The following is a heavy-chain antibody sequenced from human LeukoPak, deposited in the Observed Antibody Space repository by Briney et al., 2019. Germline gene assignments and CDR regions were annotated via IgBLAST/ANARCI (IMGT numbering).Heavy chain of an antibody. J-gene: IGHJ4*02. CDR2: IYTSGST. CDR3: ARDECTNGVCYTTDYFDY. D-gene: IGHD2-8*01. Sequence: SETLSLTCTVSGGSISSYYWSWIRQPAGKELEWVGRIYTSGSTNYNPSLKSRVTMSVDTSKNQFSLKLSSVTAADTAVYYCARDECTNGVCYTTDYFDYWGQGTLVTVSS. V-gene: IGHV4-4*07. CDR1: GGSISSYY.